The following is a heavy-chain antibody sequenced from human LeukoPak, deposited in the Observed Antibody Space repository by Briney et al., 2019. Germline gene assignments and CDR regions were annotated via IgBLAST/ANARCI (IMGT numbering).Heavy chain of an antibody. D-gene: IGHD3-3*01. V-gene: IGHV3-53*01. CDR3: AKTPYDFWNYYYYGMDV. CDR1: GFTVSSNY. J-gene: IGHJ6*02. CDR2: IYSGGST. Sequence: GGSLRLSCAASGFTVSSNYMSWVRQAPGKGLEWVSVIYSGGSTYYADSVKGRFTISRDNSKNTLYLQMNSLRAEDTAVYYCAKTPYDFWNYYYYGMDVWGQGTTVTVSS.